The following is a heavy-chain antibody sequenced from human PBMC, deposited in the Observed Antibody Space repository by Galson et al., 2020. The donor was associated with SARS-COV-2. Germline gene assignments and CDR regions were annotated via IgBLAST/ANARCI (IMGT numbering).Heavy chain of an antibody. CDR2: ISYDGSNK. V-gene: IGHV3-30*04. Sequence: QLGESLKISCAASGFTFSSYAMHWVRQAPGKGLEWVAVISYDGSNKYYADSVKGRFTISRDNSKNTLYLQMNSLRAEDTAVYYCARDQGGYLDYWGQGTLVTVSS. D-gene: IGHD2-15*01. CDR3: ARDQGGYLDY. CDR1: GFTFSSYA. J-gene: IGHJ4*02.